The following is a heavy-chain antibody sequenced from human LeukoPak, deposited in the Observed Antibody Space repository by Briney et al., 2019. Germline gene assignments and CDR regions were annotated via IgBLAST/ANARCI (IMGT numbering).Heavy chain of an antibody. CDR2: IRVSDNT. CDR1: GFTFSNYA. V-gene: IGHV3-23*01. D-gene: IGHD7-27*01. CDR3: AKGTGDMGYYFDY. Sequence: GGSLRLSCAASGFTFSNYAMGWVRQAPGKGLEWVSGIRVSDNTYYADSVKGRFTISRDNSENTLYLQMSGLRAEDTAVYYCAKGTGDMGYYFDYWGQGTLVTVSS. J-gene: IGHJ4*02.